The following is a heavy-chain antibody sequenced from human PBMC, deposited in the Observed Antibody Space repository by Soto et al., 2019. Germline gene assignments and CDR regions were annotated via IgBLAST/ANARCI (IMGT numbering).Heavy chain of an antibody. Sequence: SETLSLTCTVSGGSISSYYWSLIRQPPGKGLEWIGYMYNTGSTIYNPSLKSRVTISVDTSKNQFSLKLNSVTAADTAVYYCARDLWGYCGADCYPLDVWGQGTTV. D-gene: IGHD2-21*02. V-gene: IGHV4-59*01. CDR1: GGSISSYY. J-gene: IGHJ6*02. CDR3: ARDLWGYCGADCYPLDV. CDR2: MYNTGST.